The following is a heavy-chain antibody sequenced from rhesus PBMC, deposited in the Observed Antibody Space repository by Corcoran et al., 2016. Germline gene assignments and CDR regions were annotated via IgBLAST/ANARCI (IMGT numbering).Heavy chain of an antibody. Sequence: QVQLQESGPGLVKPSETLSLTCAVSGASISSYWWSWIRQPPGKGLGWIGEIFGNSCHPDHTPSLNDRCISSKDASKTPFSLELSSVTAADTAVYYCARSGYGSGGVYWGQGILVTVSS. J-gene: IGHJ4*01. CDR3: ARSGYGSGGVY. CDR1: GASISSYW. CDR2: IFGNSCHP. D-gene: IGHD4-4*01. V-gene: IGHV4-80*01.